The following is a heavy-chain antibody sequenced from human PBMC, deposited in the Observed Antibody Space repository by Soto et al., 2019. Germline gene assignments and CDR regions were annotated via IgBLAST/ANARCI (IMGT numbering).Heavy chain of an antibody. CDR2: KILMFGTT. D-gene: IGHD3-22*01. J-gene: IGHJ6*02. CDR3: AGLPRGQEYYDNNCYVTYSYGMDV. CDR1: GGTFSGCA. Sequence: QVQLVQSGAEVKKPGSSVKVSCKASGGTFSGCAINWVRQAPGQGLEWMGGKILMFGTTNYAQKFQGIVTITEEKSTSTSYMELSSLRSEDTAVYYSAGLPRGQEYYDNNCYVTYSYGMDVWGQGTTVTVSS. V-gene: IGHV1-69*06.